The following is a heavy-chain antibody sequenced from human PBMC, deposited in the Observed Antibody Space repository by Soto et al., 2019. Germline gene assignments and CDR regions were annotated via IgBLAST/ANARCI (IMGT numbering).Heavy chain of an antibody. V-gene: IGHV1-69*12. J-gene: IGHJ6*02. CDR1: GGTFSSSA. CDR2: IMPIFRTA. D-gene: IGHD3-3*02. Sequence: QVQLVQSGAEVKKPGSSVKVSSKASGGTFSSSAFSWVRQAPGQGLEWMGGIMPIFRTADYAQKFQGRVTITADESTSTAYMELSSLRSEDTGVYYCAGDKDRQQLGGNYYYIMDVWGQGTTVTVSS. CDR3: AGDKDRQQLGGNYYYIMDV.